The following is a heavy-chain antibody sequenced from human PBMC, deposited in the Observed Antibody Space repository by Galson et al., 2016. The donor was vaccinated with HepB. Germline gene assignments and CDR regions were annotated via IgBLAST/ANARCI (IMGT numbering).Heavy chain of an antibody. CDR1: GFTFSTYR. CDR2: ISSSSAYI. V-gene: IGHV3-21*01. CDR3: AREGGGYTSFWPEYYYGMDV. J-gene: IGHJ6*02. D-gene: IGHD6-13*01. Sequence: SLRLSCAASGFTFSTYRMNWVRQAPGKGLEWVSSISSSSAYIYYAESVKGRFTISRDNAKNSLYLQMTGLSPEDTAVYYCAREGGGYTSFWPEYYYGMDVWGQGTPVTVSS.